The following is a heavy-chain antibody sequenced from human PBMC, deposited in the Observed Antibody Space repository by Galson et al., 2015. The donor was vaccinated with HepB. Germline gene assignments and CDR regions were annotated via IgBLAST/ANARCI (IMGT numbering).Heavy chain of an antibody. CDR3: AKGEYTSSWGFAN. Sequence: CAISGDSVSSSTGAWNWIRQSPSRGLEWLGRTFYRSKWYNDYALSVKSRITISPDTSRNQLSLQLNSVTPEDTAVYYCAKGEYTSSWGFANWGQGTLVTVSS. D-gene: IGHD6-13*01. CDR1: GDSVSSSTGA. J-gene: IGHJ4*02. V-gene: IGHV6-1*01. CDR2: TFYRSKWYN.